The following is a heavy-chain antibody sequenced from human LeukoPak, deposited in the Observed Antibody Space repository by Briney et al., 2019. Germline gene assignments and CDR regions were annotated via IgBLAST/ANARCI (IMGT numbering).Heavy chain of an antibody. Sequence: PSETLSLTCTVSGGSISSYSWSWIRQPAGKGLEWIGRIYTSGSTNYNPSLKSRVTMSLDTSKNQFSLNLTSVTAADTAVYYCARDRGAATFDYWGQGTLVTISA. D-gene: IGHD1-26*01. J-gene: IGHJ4*02. CDR3: ARDRGAATFDY. V-gene: IGHV4-4*07. CDR2: IYTSGST. CDR1: GGSISSYS.